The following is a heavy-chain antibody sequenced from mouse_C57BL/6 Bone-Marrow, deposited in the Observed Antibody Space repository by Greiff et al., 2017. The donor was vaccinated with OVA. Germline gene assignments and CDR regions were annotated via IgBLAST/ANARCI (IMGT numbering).Heavy chain of an antibody. V-gene: IGHV5-17*01. CDR2: ISSGSSTI. CDR1: GFTFSDYG. Sequence: EVKLMESGGGLVKPGGSLKLSCAASGFTFSDYGMHWVRQAPEKGLEWVAYISSGSSTIYYADTVKGRFTISRDNAKNTLFLQMTSLRSEDTAMYYCARPYYYGRGFDYWGQGTTLTVSS. J-gene: IGHJ2*01. CDR3: ARPYYYGRGFDY. D-gene: IGHD1-1*01.